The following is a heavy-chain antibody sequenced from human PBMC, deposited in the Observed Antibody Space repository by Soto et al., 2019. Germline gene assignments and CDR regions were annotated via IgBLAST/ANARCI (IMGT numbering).Heavy chain of an antibody. D-gene: IGHD2-2*01. V-gene: IGHV1-69*06. CDR3: AREDIVVVPAATLDYYYYGMDV. J-gene: IGHJ6*02. Sequence: KVSCKASGGTFSSYAISWVRQAPGQGLEWMGGIIPIFGTANYAQKFQGRVTITADKSTSTAYMELSSLRSEDTAVYYCAREDIVVVPAATLDYYYYGMDVWGQGTTVTVSS. CDR1: GGTFSSYA. CDR2: IIPIFGTA.